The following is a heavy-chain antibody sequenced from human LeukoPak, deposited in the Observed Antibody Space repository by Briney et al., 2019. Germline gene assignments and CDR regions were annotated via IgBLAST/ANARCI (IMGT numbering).Heavy chain of an antibody. Sequence: GGSLRLSCAASGFTFSSYGMHWVRQAPGKGLEWVAFIRYDGSNKYYADSVKGRFTISRDNSKNTLYLQMNSLRAEDTAVYYCAKDFASSSWHFGYFDYWGQGTLVTVSS. CDR3: AKDFASSSWHFGYFDY. D-gene: IGHD6-13*01. CDR1: GFTFSSYG. J-gene: IGHJ4*02. CDR2: IRYDGSNK. V-gene: IGHV3-30*02.